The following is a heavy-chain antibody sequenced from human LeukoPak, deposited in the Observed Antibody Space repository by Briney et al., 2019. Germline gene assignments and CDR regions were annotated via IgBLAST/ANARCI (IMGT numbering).Heavy chain of an antibody. CDR1: GFTFSNYW. CDR2: IQQDGSEK. J-gene: IGHJ4*02. D-gene: IGHD3-22*01. V-gene: IGHV3-7*01. CDR3: AKARYYDSSGPFDY. Sequence: GGSLRLSCVASGFTFSNYWMSWVRQAPGKGLEWVANIQQDGSEKYYVDSVKGRFTISRDNAKNSLYLQMNSLRAEDTAVYYCAKARYYDSSGPFDYWGQGTLVTVSS.